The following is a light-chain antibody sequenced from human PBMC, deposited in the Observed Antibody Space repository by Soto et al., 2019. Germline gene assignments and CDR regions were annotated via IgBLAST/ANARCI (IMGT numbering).Light chain of an antibody. CDR2: DVS. J-gene: IGLJ1*01. CDR1: SSDVGGYNY. CDR3: SSYTCSSTLYV. Sequence: QSVLTQPASVSRSPGQSITISCTGTSSDVGGYNYVSWYQQHPGKAPKLMIYDVSNRPSGVSNRFSGSKSGNTASLTISGLQAEDEADYYCSSYTCSSTLYVFGTGTKVTVL. V-gene: IGLV2-14*01.